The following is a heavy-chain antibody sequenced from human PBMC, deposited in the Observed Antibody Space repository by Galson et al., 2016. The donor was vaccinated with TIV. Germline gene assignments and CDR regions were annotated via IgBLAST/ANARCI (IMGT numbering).Heavy chain of an antibody. Sequence: SVKVSCKASGGSFSNYYINWVRQAPGQGPEWMGGIVPIYRSPKYARRFQGRVTITADESTSTFFVELTSRTSDDTATYYCARPSDSRWYFGLWGRGTQVIVSS. CDR3: ARPSDSRWYFGL. CDR1: GGSFSNYY. D-gene: IGHD5-18*01. CDR2: IVPIYRSP. V-gene: IGHV1-69*13. J-gene: IGHJ2*01.